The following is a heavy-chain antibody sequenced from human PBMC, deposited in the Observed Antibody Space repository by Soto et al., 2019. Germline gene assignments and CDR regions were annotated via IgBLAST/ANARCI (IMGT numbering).Heavy chain of an antibody. Sequence: GGSLRLSCAASGLTFSSYAMSWVRQAPGKGLEWVSAISGSGGSTYYADSVKGRFTISRDNSKNTLYLQMNSLRAEDTAVYYCAKDYVVVVPAATDYMDVWGKGTTVTVSS. CDR1: GLTFSSYA. V-gene: IGHV3-23*01. J-gene: IGHJ6*03. D-gene: IGHD2-2*01. CDR3: AKDYVVVVPAATDYMDV. CDR2: ISGSGGST.